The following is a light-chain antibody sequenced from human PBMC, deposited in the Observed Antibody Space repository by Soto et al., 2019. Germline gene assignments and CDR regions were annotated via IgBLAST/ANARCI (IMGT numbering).Light chain of an antibody. V-gene: IGKV1-39*01. CDR3: QQSVSTLPIT. CDR2: DAS. CDR1: QSIVTY. Sequence: DIQMTQSPSSLSASVGDRVTITCRASQSIVTYLNWYQQKPGKAPNLLIYDASSLHSGVPSRFRGSGSGTDFTLTISSLQPEDFATYYFQQSVSTLPITFGPGTKVDIK. J-gene: IGKJ3*01.